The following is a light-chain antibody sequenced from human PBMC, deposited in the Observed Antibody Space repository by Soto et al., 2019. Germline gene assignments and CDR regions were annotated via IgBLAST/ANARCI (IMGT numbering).Light chain of an antibody. Sequence: EKVMTQSPATLSVSPWERATLSCRASQSVRSNLAWYQQNPGQPPRLLIYDASSRATGIPSRFSGSGSGTEFTLTISSLQPDDFATYYCQHYNSYSEAFGQGTKVDIK. CDR1: QSVRSN. J-gene: IGKJ1*01. CDR3: QHYNSYSEA. V-gene: IGKV3-15*01. CDR2: DAS.